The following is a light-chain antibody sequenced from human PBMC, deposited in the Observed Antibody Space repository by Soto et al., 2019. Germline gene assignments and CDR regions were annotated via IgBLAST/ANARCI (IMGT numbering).Light chain of an antibody. Sequence: QSVLTQPPSASGSPGQSVTISCTGSSSDVGGYNFVSWYQQHPGKAPELLIYEVSERPSGVPDRFSGSKSGNTASLTVSGLQADDEADYYCSSYAGSNNLYVFGTGTKVTV. J-gene: IGLJ1*01. CDR2: EVS. CDR3: SSYAGSNNLYV. V-gene: IGLV2-8*01. CDR1: SSDVGGYNF.